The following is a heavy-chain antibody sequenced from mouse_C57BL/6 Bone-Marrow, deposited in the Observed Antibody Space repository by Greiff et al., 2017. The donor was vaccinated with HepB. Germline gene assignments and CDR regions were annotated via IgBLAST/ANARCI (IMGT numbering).Heavy chain of an antibody. CDR3: TLSTVVATPFDF. Sequence: EVQLQQSGAELVRPGASVKLSCTASGFNIKDDYMHWVKQRPEQGLEWIGWIDPENGDTEYASKFQGKATITADTSSNTAYLQPSSLTSEDTAVYYRTLSTVVATPFDFWGQGTPLTVSS. J-gene: IGHJ2*01. V-gene: IGHV14-4*01. CDR1: GFNIKDDY. D-gene: IGHD1-1*01. CDR2: IDPENGDT.